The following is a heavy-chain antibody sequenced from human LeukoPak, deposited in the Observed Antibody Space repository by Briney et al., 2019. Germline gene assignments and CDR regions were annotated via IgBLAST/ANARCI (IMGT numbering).Heavy chain of an antibody. CDR2: ISSSGSTI. CDR1: GFTFSDNY. D-gene: IGHD3-16*01. V-gene: IGHV3-11*01. CDR3: ARLMGSAGSPYFQH. Sequence: GGSLRLSCAASGFTFSDNYMSWIRQAPGKGLEWVSYISSSGSTIYYADSVKGRFTISRDNAKNSLYLQMNSLGAEDTAVYYCARLMGSAGSPYFQHWGQGTLVTVSS. J-gene: IGHJ1*01.